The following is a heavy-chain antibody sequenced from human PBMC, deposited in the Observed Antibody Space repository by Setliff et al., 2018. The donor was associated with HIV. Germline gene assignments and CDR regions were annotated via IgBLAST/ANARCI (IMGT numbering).Heavy chain of an antibody. CDR3: SRGGSDAFDV. Sequence: GGSLRLSCAASGFTFSVYDMHWVRQVTGRGLEWVAAIGTNGDTSYPGSVKGRFSISRDNAKNSLYLQMNSLRAEDTAVYYCSRGGSDAFDVWGQGTLVTVSS. J-gene: IGHJ3*01. D-gene: IGHD3-10*01. CDR2: IGTNGDT. CDR1: GFTFSVYD. V-gene: IGHV3-13*01.